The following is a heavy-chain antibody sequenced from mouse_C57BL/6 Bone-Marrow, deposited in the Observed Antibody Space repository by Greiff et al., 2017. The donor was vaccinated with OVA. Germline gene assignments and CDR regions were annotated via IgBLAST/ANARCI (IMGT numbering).Heavy chain of an antibody. V-gene: IGHV2-9-1*01. CDR2: IWPGGGT. Sequence: QVKLKQSGPGLVAPSQSLSITCTVSGFSLTSYAISWVRQPPGKGLEWLGVIWPGGGTNYNSALESRLSISKDNSKSQVFLKMNSLQTDDTARYYCARLYYYGFDYWGQGTTLTVSS. CDR3: ARLYYYGFDY. J-gene: IGHJ2*01. D-gene: IGHD1-1*01. CDR1: GFSLTSYA.